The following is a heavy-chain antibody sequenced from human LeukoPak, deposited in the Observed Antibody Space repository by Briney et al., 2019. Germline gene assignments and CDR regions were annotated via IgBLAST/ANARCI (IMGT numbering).Heavy chain of an antibody. CDR3: AKDQGYCSSTSCYTFDY. CDR1: GFTFDDYA. D-gene: IGHD2-2*02. V-gene: IGHV3-9*01. CDR2: ISRNSGSI. J-gene: IGHJ4*02. Sequence: GGSLRLSCAASGFTFDDYAMHWVRQAPGKGLERVSGISRNSGSICYADSVKGRFTISRDNAKNSLYLQMNSLRAEDTALYYCAKDQGYCSSTSCYTFDYWGQGTLVTVSS.